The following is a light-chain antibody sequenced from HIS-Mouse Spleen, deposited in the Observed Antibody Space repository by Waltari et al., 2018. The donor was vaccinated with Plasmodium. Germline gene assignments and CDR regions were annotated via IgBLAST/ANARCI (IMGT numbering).Light chain of an antibody. V-gene: IGKV3-20*01. CDR3: QQFGSSPYT. J-gene: IGKJ2*01. CDR2: GAS. Sequence: SSRATQLFVISYLDCYPAKPGHVPRLLIYGASSRSTGIPDRFSGSGSGTDFTLTISRLEPEDFAVFYCQQFGSSPYTFGQGTKLEIK. CDR1: QLFVISY.